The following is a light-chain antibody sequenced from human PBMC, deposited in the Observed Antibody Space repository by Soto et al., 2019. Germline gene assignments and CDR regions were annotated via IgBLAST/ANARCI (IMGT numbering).Light chain of an antibody. J-gene: IGKJ1*01. CDR1: QSISSW. CDR2: KAS. V-gene: IGKV1-5*03. Sequence: DIQMTQSPSTLSASVGDRVTITCRASQSISSWLAWYQQKPGKAPKLLIYKASSLESVVPSRFSGSGSGTEFTLTISSLQPDDFATYYCQQYNSYPWTFGQGNKVEIK. CDR3: QQYNSYPWT.